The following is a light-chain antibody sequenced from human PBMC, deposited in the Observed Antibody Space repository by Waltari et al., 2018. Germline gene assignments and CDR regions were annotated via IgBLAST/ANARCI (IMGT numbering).Light chain of an antibody. Sequence: QSALTQPASVSGFPGQSVTISCNGASGDIGRDDIVSWYQQHPGNAPKRIICDVSKRPSGVSDRFSGSKSGDTASLTISGLQFEDEADYYCCSYAGNYIWVFGGGTRLTVL. V-gene: IGLV2-23*02. CDR1: SGDIGRDDI. J-gene: IGLJ3*02. CDR3: CSYAGNYIWV. CDR2: DVS.